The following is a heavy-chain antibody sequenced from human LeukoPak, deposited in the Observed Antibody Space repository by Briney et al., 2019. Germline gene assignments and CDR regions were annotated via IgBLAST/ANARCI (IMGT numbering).Heavy chain of an antibody. V-gene: IGHV3-64D*09. J-gene: IGHJ4*02. CDR2: ISSDGGKT. Sequence: SGGSLRLSCAASGFTVSSNYMNWVRQAPGKGLEYVSSISSDGGKTYYPDSVKGRFTISRDNSKSTLYLQMSSLRSEDTAVYYCVKDRWVDYWGQGTLVTVSS. D-gene: IGHD4-23*01. CDR3: VKDRWVDY. CDR1: GFTVSSNY.